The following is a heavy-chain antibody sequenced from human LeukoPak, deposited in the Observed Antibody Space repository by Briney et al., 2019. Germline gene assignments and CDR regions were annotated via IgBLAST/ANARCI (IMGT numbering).Heavy chain of an antibody. CDR1: GGTFSSYA. CDR2: ITPILGIA. CDR3: ARGRDYLPLDY. V-gene: IGHV1-69*04. Sequence: SVKVSCKASGGTFSSYAISWVRQAPGQGLEWMGRITPILGIANYAQKFQGRVTITADKSTSTAYMELSSLRSEDTAVYYCARGRDYLPLDYWGQGTLVTVSS. J-gene: IGHJ4*02. D-gene: IGHD4-17*01.